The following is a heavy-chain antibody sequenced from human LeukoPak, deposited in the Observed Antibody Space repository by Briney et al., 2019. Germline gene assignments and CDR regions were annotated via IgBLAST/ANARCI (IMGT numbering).Heavy chain of an antibody. CDR3: AKGADTAMDNTDY. Sequence: PGGTLRLSCAASGFTFSSYGMSWVRQAPGKGLEWVSAISGSGGSTYYADSVKGRFTISRDNSKNTLFLQMNSLRAEDTAVYYCAKGADTAMDNTDYWGQGTLVTVSS. J-gene: IGHJ4*02. CDR2: ISGSGGST. V-gene: IGHV3-23*01. CDR1: GFTFSSYG. D-gene: IGHD5-18*01.